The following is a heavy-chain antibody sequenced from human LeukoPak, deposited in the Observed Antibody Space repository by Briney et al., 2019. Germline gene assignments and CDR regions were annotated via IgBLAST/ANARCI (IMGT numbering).Heavy chain of an antibody. CDR2: IDYSGST. V-gene: IGHV4-59*01. Sequence: SETLSLTCTVSGDSIRNYYWNWIRQPPEKGLEWIGYIDYSGSTNYNPSLKSRVTMSIDTSKNQISLKLSSVTAADTAVYYCARGGLWFGELLNNWFDPWGQGTLVTVSS. J-gene: IGHJ5*02. CDR1: GDSIRNYY. CDR3: ARGGLWFGELLNNWFDP. D-gene: IGHD3-10*01.